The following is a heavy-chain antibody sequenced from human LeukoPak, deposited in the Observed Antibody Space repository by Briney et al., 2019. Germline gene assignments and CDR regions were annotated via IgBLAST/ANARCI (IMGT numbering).Heavy chain of an antibody. CDR1: GFTFSSYG. V-gene: IGHV3-30*03. J-gene: IGHJ3*02. Sequence: GGSLRLSCVASGFTFSSYGMHWVRQAPGKGLEWVALISYDGSNKYYADSVKGRFTISRDNSKNTLYLQMNSLRAEDTAVYYCARTSIVRGVRDAFDIWGQGTMVTVSS. D-gene: IGHD3-10*01. CDR2: ISYDGSNK. CDR3: ARTSIVRGVRDAFDI.